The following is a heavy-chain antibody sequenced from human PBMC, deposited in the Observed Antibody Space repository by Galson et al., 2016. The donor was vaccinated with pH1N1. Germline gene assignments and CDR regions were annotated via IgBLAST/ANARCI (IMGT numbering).Heavy chain of an antibody. D-gene: IGHD3-22*01. Sequence: PVKVSCKASGDTFTSYAMHWVRQAPGQRLEWMGWINAGNGIPKYSQRFQGRVTITRDTSASTAYMELSSLRSEDTAVYYCASSYYYDSSGYTDWGQGTLVTVSS. CDR2: INAGNGIP. V-gene: IGHV1-3*01. CDR1: GDTFTSYA. J-gene: IGHJ4*02. CDR3: ASSYYYDSSGYTD.